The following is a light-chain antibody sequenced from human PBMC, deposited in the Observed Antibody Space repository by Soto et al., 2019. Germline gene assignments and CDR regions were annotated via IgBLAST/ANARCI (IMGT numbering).Light chain of an antibody. CDR2: STS. Sequence: QAVATHQPPLPLSARGTDTLTCASSTGADTSGYYPNWFQQKPGQAPRSLIYSTSNNHSWTPARYSGSLLGGKAALPRSGVQAEDEGKYDCLIYYGGAEMGVFGTGTKVTVL. CDR1: TGADTSGYY. CDR3: LIYYGGAEMGV. V-gene: IGLV7-43*01. J-gene: IGLJ1*01.